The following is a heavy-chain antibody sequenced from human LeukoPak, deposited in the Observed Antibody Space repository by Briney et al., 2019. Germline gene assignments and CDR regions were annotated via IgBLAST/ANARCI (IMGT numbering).Heavy chain of an antibody. D-gene: IGHD1-1*01. CDR1: GGSISSGDYY. CDR2: ITFTGNT. Sequence: PSETLSLTCTVSGGSISSGDYYWSWIRQTPGKGLEWIGHITFTGNTNYNPSLKSRVTISLGTSNNQFSLELKAVTAADTAVYYCAREGGAPGHTNEFDYWGQGILVTVSS. V-gene: IGHV4-61*08. CDR3: AREGGAPGHTNEFDY. J-gene: IGHJ4*02.